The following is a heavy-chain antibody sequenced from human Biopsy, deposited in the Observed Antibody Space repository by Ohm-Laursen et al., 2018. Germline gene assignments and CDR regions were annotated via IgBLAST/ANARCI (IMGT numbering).Heavy chain of an antibody. D-gene: IGHD3-9*01. Sequence: SVKVSCKASGGTFTNHAVGWVRQAPGQGLEWLGGNIPILGTGNYAQKFQDRVTVAADTSMSTATMELRSLRSDDTAVYYCATKLTGYFHHWGQGALVIVSS. CDR2: NIPILGTG. CDR1: GGTFTNHA. J-gene: IGHJ1*01. V-gene: IGHV1-69*06. CDR3: ATKLTGYFHH.